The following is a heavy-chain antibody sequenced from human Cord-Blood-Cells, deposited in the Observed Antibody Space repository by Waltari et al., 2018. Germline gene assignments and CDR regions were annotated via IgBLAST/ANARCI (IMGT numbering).Heavy chain of an antibody. CDR3: ARDLGLYWYFDL. Sequence: QVQLVQSGAEVKKPGASVKVPCKASGYTFTAYYMHWVRQAPGQGLEWMGWINPKSGGTNYAQKFQGRVTMTRDTSISTAYMELSRLRSDDTAVYYCARDLGLYWYFDLWGRGTLVTVSS. V-gene: IGHV1-2*02. J-gene: IGHJ2*01. CDR2: INPKSGGT. CDR1: GYTFTAYY. D-gene: IGHD7-27*01.